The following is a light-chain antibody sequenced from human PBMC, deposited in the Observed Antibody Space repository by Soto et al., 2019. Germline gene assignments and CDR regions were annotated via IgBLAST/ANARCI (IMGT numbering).Light chain of an antibody. V-gene: IGLV2-14*01. J-gene: IGLJ1*01. Sequence: QSVLTQPASVSGSPGQSITISCTGTSSDIGGYNWVSWYQQHPGRAPKLIIYEVTNRPSGLSNRLSGSKSGNTASLTISGLQTEDEADYFCSSYKRPTTLVFGPGTKVTVL. CDR3: SSYKRPTTLV. CDR2: EVT. CDR1: SSDIGGYNW.